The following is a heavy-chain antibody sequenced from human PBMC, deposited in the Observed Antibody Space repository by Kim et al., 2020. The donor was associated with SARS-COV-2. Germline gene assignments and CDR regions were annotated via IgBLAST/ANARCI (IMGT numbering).Heavy chain of an antibody. Sequence: GGSLRLSCAASGFTFSSYVMSWVRQAPGKGLEWVSTISGTDDSTHYADSVKGRFTISRDNSKNTLYLRMNSLRAEDMAVYYCARGWSPTRYGMDVWGQGTTVTVSS. CDR1: GFTFSSYV. CDR2: ISGTDDST. CDR3: ARGWSPTRYGMDV. D-gene: IGHD1-26*01. V-gene: IGHV3-23*01. J-gene: IGHJ6*02.